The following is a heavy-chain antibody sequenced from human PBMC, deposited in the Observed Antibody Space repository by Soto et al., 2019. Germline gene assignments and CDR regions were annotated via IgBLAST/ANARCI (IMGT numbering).Heavy chain of an antibody. J-gene: IGHJ4*02. D-gene: IGHD3-3*01. CDR1: GFTFSCYA. CDR2: ISGSGGST. V-gene: IGHV3-23*01. CDR3: AKDYYDFWSGYFGPFDY. Sequence: GGSLRLSCAASGFTFSCYAMSWVRQAPGKGLEWVSAISGSGGSTYYADSVKGRFTISRDNSKNTLYLQMNSLRAEDTAVYYCAKDYYDFWSGYFGPFDYWGQGTLVTVSS.